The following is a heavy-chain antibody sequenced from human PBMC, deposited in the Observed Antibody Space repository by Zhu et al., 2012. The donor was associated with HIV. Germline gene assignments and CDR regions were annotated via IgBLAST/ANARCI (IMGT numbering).Heavy chain of an antibody. CDR1: GYSMRSGYY. CDR2: IYHSGTT. Sequence: QVQLQESGPGSVKPSKTLSLTCSISGYSMRSGYYWGWIRQPPGKDLEWIGSIYHSGTTYYNPSLKSRVTILVDMSEKEFSLKLTSVTAADTAVYYCARGGYYYDSLGASDLWGLRGQRSTVSS. CDR3: ARGGYYYDSLGASDL. V-gene: IGHV4-38-2*02. D-gene: IGHD3-22*01. J-gene: IGHJ3*01.